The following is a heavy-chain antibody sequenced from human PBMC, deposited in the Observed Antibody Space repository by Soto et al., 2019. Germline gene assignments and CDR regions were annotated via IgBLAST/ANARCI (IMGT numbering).Heavy chain of an antibody. CDR3: ARADMSLVWFDP. J-gene: IGHJ5*02. V-gene: IGHV1-18*01. CDR1: GYTFTSSG. CDR2: ISAYNGNR. Sequence: ASVKVSCKASGYTFTSSGISWVRQAPGQGLEWMGWISAYNGNRNYAQKLQGRVTMTTDTSTSTAYMELRSLRSDDTAVYYCARADMSLVWFDPWGQGTLVTVSS. D-gene: IGHD2-15*01.